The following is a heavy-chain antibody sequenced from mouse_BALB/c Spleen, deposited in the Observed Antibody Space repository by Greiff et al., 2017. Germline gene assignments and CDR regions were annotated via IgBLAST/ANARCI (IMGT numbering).Heavy chain of an antibody. V-gene: IGHV1-69*01. CDR1: GYTFTDYW. D-gene: IGHD2-14*01. Sequence: QVQLQQPGAELVMPGASVKMSCKASGYTFTDYWMHWVKQRPGQGLEWIGAIDTSDSYTSYNQKFKGKATLTVDESSSTAYMQLSSLTSEDSAVYYCARGDGYRYVAMDYWGQGTSVTVSS. J-gene: IGHJ4*01. CDR3: ARGDGYRYVAMDY. CDR2: IDTSDSYT.